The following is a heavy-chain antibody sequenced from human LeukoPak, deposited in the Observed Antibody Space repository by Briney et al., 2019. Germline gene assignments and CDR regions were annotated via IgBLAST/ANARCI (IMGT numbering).Heavy chain of an antibody. CDR3: ARREDSGYDSHYYYMDV. V-gene: IGHV1-69*06. CDR2: IIPIFGTA. J-gene: IGHJ6*03. D-gene: IGHD5-12*01. CDR1: GGTFSSYA. Sequence: ASVKVSCKASGGTFSSYAISWVRQAPGQGLEWMGGIIPIFGTANYAQKFQGRVTITADKSTSTAYMELSSLRSEDTAVYYCARREDSGYDSHYYYMDVWGKGTTDTVSS.